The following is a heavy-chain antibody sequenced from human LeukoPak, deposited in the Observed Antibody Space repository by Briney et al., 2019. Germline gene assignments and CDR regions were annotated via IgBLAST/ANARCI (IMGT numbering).Heavy chain of an antibody. CDR2: IYPGDSDT. Sequence: GESLKISCKGSGYTFTNYWIGWVRQMPGKGLEWMGIIYPGDSDTRYSPSFQGQVTISADKSISTAYLQWSSLKASDTAMYYCARHRDPLAARDAFDIWGQGTMVTVSS. V-gene: IGHV5-51*01. J-gene: IGHJ3*02. CDR1: GYTFTNYW. D-gene: IGHD6-6*01. CDR3: ARHRDPLAARDAFDI.